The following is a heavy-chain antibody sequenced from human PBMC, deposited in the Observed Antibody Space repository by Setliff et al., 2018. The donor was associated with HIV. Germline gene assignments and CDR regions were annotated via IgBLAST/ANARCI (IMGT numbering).Heavy chain of an antibody. D-gene: IGHD3-22*01. V-gene: IGHV4-59*01. CDR3: ARGGGFWYYDSSGYGGRLYYYYGMDV. CDR1: GGSISSYY. Sequence: SETLSLTCTVSGGSISSYYWSWIRQPPGKGLEWIGYIYYSGSINYNPSLKSRVTIPVDTSKNQFSLKLSSVTAADTAVYYCARGGGFWYYDSSGYGGRLYYYYGMDVWGQGTTGTV. CDR2: IYYSGSI. J-gene: IGHJ6*02.